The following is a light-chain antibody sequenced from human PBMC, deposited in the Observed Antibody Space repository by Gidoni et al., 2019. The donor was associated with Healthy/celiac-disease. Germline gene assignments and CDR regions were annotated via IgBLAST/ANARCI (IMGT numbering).Light chain of an antibody. CDR3: QQRSNWPLT. Sequence: DIVLTQSPATLSLSPGERATLSCRASQSVSSYLAWYQQKPGQAPRLLIYDASNWATGIPARFSGSGSGTDFTLTISSLEPEDFAVYYCQQRSNWPLTFXGXTKVEIK. J-gene: IGKJ4*01. CDR1: QSVSSY. V-gene: IGKV3-11*01. CDR2: DAS.